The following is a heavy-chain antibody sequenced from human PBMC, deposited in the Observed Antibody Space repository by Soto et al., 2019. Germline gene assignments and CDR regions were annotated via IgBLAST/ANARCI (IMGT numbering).Heavy chain of an antibody. J-gene: IGHJ4*02. V-gene: IGHV4-59*08. CDR1: AGSISSYY. CDR3: ARRYGGTFDY. CDR2: IYYTGST. D-gene: IGHD2-15*01. Sequence: PXXTLSLPFTVPAGSISSYYWRWIRQPPGKGLEYIGYIYYTGSTNYNPSLKSRVTISVDTSKNQFSLKLSSVTAADTAVYYCARRYGGTFDYWGQGTLVTVSS.